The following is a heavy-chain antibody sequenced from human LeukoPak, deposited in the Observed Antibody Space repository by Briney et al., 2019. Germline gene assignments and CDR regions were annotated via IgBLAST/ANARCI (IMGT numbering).Heavy chain of an antibody. D-gene: IGHD2-21*02. J-gene: IGHJ4*02. CDR2: ISAYNGNT. V-gene: IGHV1-18*01. Sequence: GASVKVSCKASGYTFTSYGISWVRQAPGQGLEWMGWISAYNGNTNYAQKLQGRVTMTTDTSRSTAYMELRSLRSDDTAVYYCARDPQIAPDCGGDCYPGDWGQGTLVTVSS. CDR3: ARDPQIAPDCGGDCYPGD. CDR1: GYTFTSYG.